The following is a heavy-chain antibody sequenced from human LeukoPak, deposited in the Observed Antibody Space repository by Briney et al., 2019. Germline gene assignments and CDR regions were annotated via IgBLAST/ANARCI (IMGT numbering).Heavy chain of an antibody. CDR1: GYTFTSYA. Sequence: ASVKVSCKASGYTFTSYAMNWVRQAPGQGLEWMGWINTNTGNPTYAQGFTGRFVFSLDTSVSTAYLQISSLKAEDTAVYYCARVGRLPAGAAGRGKQQLVRDFDYWGQGTLVTVSS. V-gene: IGHV7-4-1*02. CDR3: ARVGRLPAGAAGRGKQQLVRDFDY. D-gene: IGHD6-13*01. J-gene: IGHJ4*02. CDR2: INTNTGNP.